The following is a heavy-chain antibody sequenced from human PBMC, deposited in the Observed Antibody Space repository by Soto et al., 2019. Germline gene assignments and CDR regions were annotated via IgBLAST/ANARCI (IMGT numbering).Heavy chain of an antibody. CDR3: ARQAYDPDY. CDR1: GGTFSSYA. V-gene: IGHV1-69*12. Sequence: QVQLVQSGAEVKKPGSSVKVSCKASGGTFSSYALSWVRQAPGQGIEWMGGIIPIFGTANYAQKFQGRVTITADEATSTAYRELSSLRSEDRAVYYCARQAYDPDYWGQGTLVTVAS. CDR2: IIPIFGTA. D-gene: IGHD5-12*01. J-gene: IGHJ4*02.